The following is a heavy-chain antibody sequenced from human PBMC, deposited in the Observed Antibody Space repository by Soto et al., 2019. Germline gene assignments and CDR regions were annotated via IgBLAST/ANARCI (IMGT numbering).Heavy chain of an antibody. V-gene: IGHV1-18*01. J-gene: IGHJ3*02. CDR2: ISAYNGNT. Sequence: ASVKVSCKASGYTFTSYGISWVRQAPGQGLEWMGWISAYNGNTNYAQKLQGRVTMTTDTSTSTAYMELRSLRSDDTAVYYCAGVTAARDAFDIWGQGTMVTVSS. CDR1: GYTFTSYG. CDR3: AGVTAARDAFDI. D-gene: IGHD6-6*01.